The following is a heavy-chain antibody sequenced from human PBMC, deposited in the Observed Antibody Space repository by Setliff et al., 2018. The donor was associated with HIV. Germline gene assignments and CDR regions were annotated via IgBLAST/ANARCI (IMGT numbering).Heavy chain of an antibody. J-gene: IGHJ4*02. CDR1: GFSFTDVW. CDR3: TTEKRGSGAYNFDH. D-gene: IGHD5-12*01. V-gene: IGHV3-15*01. CDR2: IKSRTDGGTT. Sequence: PGGSLRLSCAASGFSFTDVWMNWVRQAPGRGLEWVGRIKSRTDGGTTDYSAPVKGRFTISRDDSKNTLYLVMNGLKTEDTALYYCTTEKRGSGAYNFDHWGQGTLVTVSS.